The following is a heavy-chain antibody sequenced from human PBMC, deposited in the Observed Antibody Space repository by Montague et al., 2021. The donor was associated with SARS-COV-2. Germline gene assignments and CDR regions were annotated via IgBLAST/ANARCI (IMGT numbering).Heavy chain of an antibody. J-gene: IGHJ6*02. CDR1: GGSFSGYY. D-gene: IGHD2-2*01. CDR3: ARVRAVPAAMRIFSLGRSYYGMDV. Sequence: SETLSLTCAVYGGSFSGYYWSWIRQSPGKGLEWIGEVNHSGSINYNPSLKSRVTISVDTSKNKFSLKLSSVTAADTAVYYCARVRAVPAAMRIFSLGRSYYGMDVWGQGTTVTVSS. V-gene: IGHV4-34*01. CDR2: VNHSGSI.